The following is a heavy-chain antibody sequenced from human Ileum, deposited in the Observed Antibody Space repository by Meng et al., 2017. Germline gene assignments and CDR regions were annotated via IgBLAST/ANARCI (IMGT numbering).Heavy chain of an antibody. V-gene: IGHV4-59*01. CDR2: VSSTGSP. J-gene: IGHJ4*02. CDR3: ARSGYGCGLY. Sequence: QQNACGPGRVSPSAAPSLPVTTPGGCSYSCYLSWSRQSPGSELAGIGFVSSTGSPSYDPSLRSRDTISIETSKSQFSLRMNTADAAGKAVYYCARSGYGCGLYWGQGTLVTVSS. CDR1: GGCSYSCY. D-gene: IGHD5-18*01.